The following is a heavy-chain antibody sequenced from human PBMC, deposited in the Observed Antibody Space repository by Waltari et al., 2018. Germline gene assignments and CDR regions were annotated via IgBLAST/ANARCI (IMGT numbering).Heavy chain of an antibody. D-gene: IGHD3-3*01. Sequence: QVQLQESGPGLVKPSETLSLTCPVSGGSISSYYWSWIRQPPGKGLEWIGYIYYSGSTNYNPALKSRVTISVDTSKNQFSLKLSSVTAADTAVYYCASARPYYDFWSGPTSIDYWGQGTLVTVSS. J-gene: IGHJ4*02. CDR1: GGSISSYY. V-gene: IGHV4-59*01. CDR3: ASARPYYDFWSGPTSIDY. CDR2: IYYSGST.